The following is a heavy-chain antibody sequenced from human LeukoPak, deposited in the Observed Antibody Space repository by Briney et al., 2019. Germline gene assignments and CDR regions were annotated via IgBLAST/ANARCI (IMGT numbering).Heavy chain of an antibody. J-gene: IGHJ3*02. CDR1: GYTFTSYY. V-gene: IGHV1-46*01. Sequence: ASVKVSCKASGYTFTSYYMHWVRQAPGQGLEWMGIINPSGGSTSYAQKFQGRVTMTRDTSTSTVYMELSGLRSEDTAVYYCAKDYYDSSGYGDAFDIWGQGTMVTVSS. D-gene: IGHD3-22*01. CDR2: INPSGGST. CDR3: AKDYYDSSGYGDAFDI.